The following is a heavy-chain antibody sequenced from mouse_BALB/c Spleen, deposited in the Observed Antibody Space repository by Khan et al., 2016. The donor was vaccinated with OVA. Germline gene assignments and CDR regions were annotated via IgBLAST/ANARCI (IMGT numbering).Heavy chain of an antibody. Sequence: VQLQESGAELVRPGASVKLSCKTSGYIFTSYWIHWVKQRSGQGLEWIARIYPGTDNSYYNEKFKDKATLTADKSSSTAYMQLSSLKSADSDVYFCAXEEAWYHFDNWGQGTTLTVSS. V-gene: IGHV1S132*01. J-gene: IGHJ2*01. D-gene: IGHD1-1*02. CDR3: AXEEAWYHFDN. CDR1: GYIFTSYW. CDR2: IYPGTDNS.